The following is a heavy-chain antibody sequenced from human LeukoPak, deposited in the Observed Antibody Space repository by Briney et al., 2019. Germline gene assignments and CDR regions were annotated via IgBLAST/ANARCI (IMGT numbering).Heavy chain of an antibody. CDR1: GYSISSGYY. CDR2: IHSSGNT. V-gene: IGHV4-38-2*02. D-gene: IGHD5-12*01. J-gene: IGHJ5*02. CDR3: ARDLGYSGFDWAP. Sequence: PSETLSLTCTVSGYSISSGYYWGWIRQPPGKRLEWVGSIHSSGNTYYNPTLKSRVTISVDTSKNQFSLNLTSVTAADAAVHYCARDLGYSGFDWAPWGQGTLVTVSS.